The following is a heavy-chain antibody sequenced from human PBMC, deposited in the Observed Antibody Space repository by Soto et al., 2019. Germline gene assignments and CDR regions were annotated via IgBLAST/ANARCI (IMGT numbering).Heavy chain of an antibody. CDR2: INAGNDNT. D-gene: IGHD1-1*01. CDR3: ARYNWDAPSCYGMDV. Sequence: QVQLVQSGAEEKKPGASVKVSCKASGYTLTSHDMHWVRQAPGQRLEWMGWINAGNDNTQFSQKFQGRVTITRDTFASTVYMELSGLRSEDTAVYYCARYNWDAPSCYGMDVWGQGTTVTVSS. J-gene: IGHJ6*02. V-gene: IGHV1-3*05. CDR1: GYTLTSHD.